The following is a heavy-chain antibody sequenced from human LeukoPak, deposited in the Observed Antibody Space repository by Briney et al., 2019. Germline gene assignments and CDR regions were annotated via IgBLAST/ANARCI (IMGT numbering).Heavy chain of an antibody. D-gene: IGHD1-26*01. J-gene: IGHJ6*03. CDR1: GGSISSSSYY. V-gene: IGHV4-39*07. CDR2: IYYSGST. CDR3: ARGGSTSPPYMDV. Sequence: PSETLSLTCTVSGGSISSSSYYWGWIRQPPGKGLEWIGSIYYSGSTYYNPSLKSRVTISVDTSKNQFSLKLSSVTAADTAVYYCARGGSTSPPYMDVWGKGTTVTVSS.